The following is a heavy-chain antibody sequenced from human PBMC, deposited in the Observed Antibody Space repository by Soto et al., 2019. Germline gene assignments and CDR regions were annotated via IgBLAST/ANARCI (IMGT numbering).Heavy chain of an antibody. CDR2: IYYSGST. Sequence: QVQLQESGPGLVKPSQTLSLTCTVSGGSISSGGYYWSWIRQHPGKGLEWIGYIYYSGSTYYNPSLKSRVTISVDTSKNQFSLKLSSVTAADTAVYYCGRGAHYSSPFRWFDPWGQGTLVTVSS. CDR3: GRGAHYSSPFRWFDP. CDR1: GGSISSGGYY. D-gene: IGHD6-13*01. J-gene: IGHJ5*02. V-gene: IGHV4-31*03.